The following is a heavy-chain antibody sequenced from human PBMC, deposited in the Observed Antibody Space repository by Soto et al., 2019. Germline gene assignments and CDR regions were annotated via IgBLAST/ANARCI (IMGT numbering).Heavy chain of an antibody. V-gene: IGHV3-48*01. CDR2: ISSSSSTI. J-gene: IGHJ4*02. D-gene: IGHD2-2*01. CDR1: GFTFSSYS. Sequence: SVGSLRLSCAASGFTFSSYSMNWVRQAPGKGLEWVSYISSSSSTIYYADSVEGRFTISRDNSKNTLYLQMNSLRAEDTAVYYCAKDLAGYCSSTSCLSFDYWGQGTLVTVSS. CDR3: AKDLAGYCSSTSCLSFDY.